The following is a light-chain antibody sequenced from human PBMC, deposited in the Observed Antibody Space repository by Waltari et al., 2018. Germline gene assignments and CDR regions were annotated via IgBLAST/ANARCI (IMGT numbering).Light chain of an antibody. CDR3: QQYDSYPVT. CDR2: KTS. CDR1: QSINNW. V-gene: IGKV1-5*03. J-gene: IGKJ4*01. Sequence: DIQMTQSPPTLSAFVGDRVTITCRASQSINNWLAWYQQKPGKAPNVLIYKTSLLESGVPSRFSGGGSGTEFTLTISSLQPDDSATYFCQQYDSYPVTFGGGTKVQIK.